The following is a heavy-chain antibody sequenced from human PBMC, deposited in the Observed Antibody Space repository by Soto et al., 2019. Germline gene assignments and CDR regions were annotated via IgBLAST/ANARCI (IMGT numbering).Heavy chain of an antibody. CDR2: INHSGNT. CDR1: NGSISSRSSY. V-gene: IGHV4-39*01. CDR3: ARSHRQSYRATYSDY. D-gene: IGHD5-12*01. J-gene: IGHJ4*02. Sequence: PSETLSLTCIVSNGSISSRSSYWGWIRQTPGKGLEWIGNINHSGNTNYNPSLKSRVTISIDTSKTQFSLKLSSVTAADTAVYYCARSHRQSYRATYSDYWGQGTLVTVSS.